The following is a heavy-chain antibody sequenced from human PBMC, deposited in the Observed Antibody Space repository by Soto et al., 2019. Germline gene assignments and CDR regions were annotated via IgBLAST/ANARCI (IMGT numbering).Heavy chain of an antibody. CDR3: AREYCGGDCYSYYYYGMDV. V-gene: IGHV1-18*04. J-gene: IGHJ6*02. CDR2: ISAYNGNT. Sequence: GASVKVSCKASGYTFTSYGISWVRQAPGQGLEWMGWISAYNGNTNYAQKLQGRVTMTTDTSTSTAYMELRSLRSDDTAVYYCAREYCGGDCYSYYYYGMDVWGQGTTVTVSS. CDR1: GYTFTSYG. D-gene: IGHD2-21*02.